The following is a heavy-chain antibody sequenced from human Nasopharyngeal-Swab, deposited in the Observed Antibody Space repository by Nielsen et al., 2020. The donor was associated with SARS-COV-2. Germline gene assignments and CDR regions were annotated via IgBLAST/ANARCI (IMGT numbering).Heavy chain of an antibody. CDR2: ISYSGNT. CDR3: ARAATVNHFDY. V-gene: IGHV4-31*03. J-gene: IGHJ4*02. CDR1: GGSIRRGDYY. Sequence: SETLSLTYSVSGGSIRRGDYYWSWIRQHPGKGLEWIGYISYSGNTYFNPSLKSRVTISLDTSKNQFSLKLSSVTAADTAVYYCARAATVNHFDYWGQGTLVTVSS. D-gene: IGHD4-17*01.